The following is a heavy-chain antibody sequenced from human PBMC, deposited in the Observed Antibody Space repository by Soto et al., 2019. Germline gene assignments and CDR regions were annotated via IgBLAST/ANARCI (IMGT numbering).Heavy chain of an antibody. D-gene: IGHD3-22*01. CDR2: VSSTGRP. J-gene: IGHJ5*02. Sequence: ELEEAGPGLVQPSETLSLSCRVSGDSVRGDRFYWGWVRQPPGKGLEWIGSVSSTGRPYYNLSLKSRIIMSIDTSRTQFSLKLRSVTAADTSVYYCSRYSYYYDNSGFHDLWGQGTLVTVSS. V-gene: IGHV4-39*01. CDR1: GDSVRGDRFY. CDR3: SRYSYYYDNSGFHDL.